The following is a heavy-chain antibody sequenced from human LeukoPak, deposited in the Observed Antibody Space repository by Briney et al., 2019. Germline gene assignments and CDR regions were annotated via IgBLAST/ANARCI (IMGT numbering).Heavy chain of an antibody. CDR3: AKGRVVAGSKSLTYHWFDP. CDR1: GYAFTGYY. Sequence: ASVTVSFKASGYAFTGYYIHWVRQAPGQGLEWMGWINPNSGGTKYAQKFQGRVTMTRDTSITTAYMGLSRLRSDDTAVYYCAKGRVVAGSKSLTYHWFDPWGQGTLVTVSS. V-gene: IGHV1-2*02. D-gene: IGHD6-19*01. CDR2: INPNSGGT. J-gene: IGHJ5*02.